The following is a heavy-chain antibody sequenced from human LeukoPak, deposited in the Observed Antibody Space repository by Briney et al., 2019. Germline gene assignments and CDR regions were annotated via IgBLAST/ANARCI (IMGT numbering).Heavy chain of an antibody. V-gene: IGHV4-34*01. D-gene: IGHD3-3*01. Sequence: SETLSLTCAVYGGSFSGYYWTWIRQPPGKGLEWIGGINHSGSTNYNPSLKSRVTISVDTSKNQFSLKLSSVTAADTAVYYCARSKYYDFWSGYLEWFDPWGQGTLVTVSS. CDR1: GGSFSGYY. CDR2: INHSGST. CDR3: ARSKYYDFWSGYLEWFDP. J-gene: IGHJ5*02.